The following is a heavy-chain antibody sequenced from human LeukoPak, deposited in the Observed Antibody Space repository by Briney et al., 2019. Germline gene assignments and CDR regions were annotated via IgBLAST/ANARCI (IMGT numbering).Heavy chain of an antibody. J-gene: IGHJ6*03. D-gene: IGHD2-2*01. V-gene: IGHV4-61*02. Sequence: SETLSLTCTVSGGSISSGSYYWSWIRRPAGKGLEWIGRIYTSGGTNYNPSLKSRVTVSVDTSKNQFSLKLSSVTAADTAVYYCASGGVVPATYYYYYYMDVWGQGTLVTVSS. CDR3: ASGGVVPATYYYYYYMDV. CDR1: GGSISSGSYY. CDR2: IYTSGGT.